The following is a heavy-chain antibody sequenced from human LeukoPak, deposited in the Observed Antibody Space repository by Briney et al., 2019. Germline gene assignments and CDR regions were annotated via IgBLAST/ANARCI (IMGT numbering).Heavy chain of an antibody. V-gene: IGHV3-11*01. CDR3: AKTRGVITMIVVVTYYFDY. Sequence: GGSLRLSCAASGFTFSDYYMSWIRQAPGKGLEWVSYISSSGSTIYYADSVKGRFTISRDNAKNSLYLQMNSLRAEDTAVYYCAKTRGVITMIVVVTYYFDYWGQGALVTVSS. CDR1: GFTFSDYY. CDR2: ISSSGSTI. D-gene: IGHD3-22*01. J-gene: IGHJ4*02.